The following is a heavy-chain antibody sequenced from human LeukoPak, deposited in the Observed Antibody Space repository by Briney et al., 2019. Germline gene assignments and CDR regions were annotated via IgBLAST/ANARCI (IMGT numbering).Heavy chain of an antibody. CDR2: IDISSSYI. CDR3: TRDGGGWSHLDY. Sequence: GGSLRLSCAASGFTFSSYSMNWVRQAPGKGLEWVSSIDISSSYIYYADSAKGRFTLSRDDSKSTAYLQMSSLKTEDTAAYFCTRDGGGWSHLDYWGQGVLVTVSS. J-gene: IGHJ4*02. CDR1: GFTFSSYS. D-gene: IGHD6-19*01. V-gene: IGHV3-21*04.